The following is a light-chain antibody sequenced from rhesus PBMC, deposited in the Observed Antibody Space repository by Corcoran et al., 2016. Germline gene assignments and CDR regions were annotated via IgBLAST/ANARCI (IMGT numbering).Light chain of an antibody. J-gene: IGKJ1*01. CDR3: MQALDFPPT. V-gene: IGKV2-104*02. CDR2: SLS. Sequence: DIVMTQTPLSLPVTPGEPASISCRSSQSLLDSEDGNTYLDWYLQKPGQSPQRLIYSLSNRASGVPERFSCSGVDTDFTLKMSRVEAEDVGDYCCMQALDFPPTFGQGTKVEIK. CDR1: QSLLDSEDGNTY.